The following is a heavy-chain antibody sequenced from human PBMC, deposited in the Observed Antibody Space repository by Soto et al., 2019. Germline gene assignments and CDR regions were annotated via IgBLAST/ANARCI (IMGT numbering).Heavy chain of an antibody. Sequence: GSLRRACTASGFTFSSYCMHGVRQAPGKGLEWVAVISYDGSNKYYADSVKGRFTISRDNSKNTLYLQMNSLRAEDTAVYYCATPSGIYDSSGYWFDPWGQGTLVTVSS. D-gene: IGHD3-22*01. CDR1: GFTFSSYC. V-gene: IGHV3-30*03. CDR2: ISYDGSNK. J-gene: IGHJ5*02. CDR3: ATPSGIYDSSGYWFDP.